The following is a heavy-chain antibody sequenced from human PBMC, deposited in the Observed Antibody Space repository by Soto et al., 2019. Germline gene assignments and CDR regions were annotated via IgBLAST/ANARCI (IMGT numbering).Heavy chain of an antibody. D-gene: IGHD3-16*01. CDR1: GYIFTNND. CDR3: ARMETFGSLNWLEP. J-gene: IGHJ5*02. V-gene: IGHV1-8*01. Sequence: AXSVKVSCKASGYIFTNNDVSWVRQATGQGLEWMGWMNPGSGDTGYAQKFQGRVTMTRDISIATAYMELSSLRSDDTAIYYCARMETFGSLNWLEPWGQGTLVTVSS. CDR2: MNPGSGDT.